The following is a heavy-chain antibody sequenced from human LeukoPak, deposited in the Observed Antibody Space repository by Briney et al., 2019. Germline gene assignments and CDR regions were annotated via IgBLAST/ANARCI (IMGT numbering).Heavy chain of an antibody. CDR3: ARGPGIAAAGTAEYFQH. J-gene: IGHJ1*01. D-gene: IGHD6-13*01. Sequence: SQTLSLTCAISGDSVSSNSAAWNWIRQSPSRGLEWLGRTYYRSKWYNDYAVSVKSRITINPDTSKNQFSLQLNSVTPEDTAVYYCARGPGIAAAGTAEYFQHWGQGTLVTVSS. CDR2: TYYRSKWYN. CDR1: GDSVSSNSAA. V-gene: IGHV6-1*01.